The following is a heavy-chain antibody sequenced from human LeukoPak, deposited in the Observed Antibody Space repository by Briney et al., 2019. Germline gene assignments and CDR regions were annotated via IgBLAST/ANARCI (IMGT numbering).Heavy chain of an antibody. V-gene: IGHV4-59*01. CDR3: ARHVFGDTMIVVGDPYYFDY. CDR1: GGSISSYC. D-gene: IGHD3-22*01. J-gene: IGHJ4*02. CDR2: IYYSGST. Sequence: SETLSLTCTVSGGSISSYCWSWLRQPPGKGLEWIGYIYYSGSTNYNPSLKSRVTISVDTPKNQFSLKLSSVTVADTAVYYCARHVFGDTMIVVGDPYYFDYWGQGTLVTVSS.